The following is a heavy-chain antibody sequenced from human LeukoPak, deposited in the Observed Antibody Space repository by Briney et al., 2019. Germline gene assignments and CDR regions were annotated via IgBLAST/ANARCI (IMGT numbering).Heavy chain of an antibody. J-gene: IGHJ5*02. Sequence: SETLSLTCTVSGGSISHYYWSWIRQPPGKGLEWIGYIYYSGSTNYNPSLKSRVTISVDTSKNQFSLRLSSVTAADTAVYCAREVDAAAAYNWFDPWGQGTLVTVSS. CDR1: GGSISHYY. D-gene: IGHD2-2*01. CDR2: IYYSGST. CDR3: AREVDAAAAYNWFDP. V-gene: IGHV4-59*12.